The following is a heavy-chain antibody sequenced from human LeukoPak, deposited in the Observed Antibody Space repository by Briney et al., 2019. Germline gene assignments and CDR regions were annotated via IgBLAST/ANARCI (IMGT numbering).Heavy chain of an antibody. Sequence: PSQTLSLTCTVSSGPFYSYYWSWIRQAPGKGLEWIGYHYDSGSTHYNPSLKSRVTISLDTSKNQFSLHLSSVTAADTAVYYCARHSWVNGYFDYWGPGTLVTVSS. CDR2: HYDSGST. CDR1: SGPFYSYY. CDR3: ARHSWVNGYFDY. D-gene: IGHD4-17*01. J-gene: IGHJ4*02. V-gene: IGHV4-59*08.